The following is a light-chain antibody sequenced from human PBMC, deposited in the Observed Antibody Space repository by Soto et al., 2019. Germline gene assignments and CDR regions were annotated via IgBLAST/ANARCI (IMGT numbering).Light chain of an antibody. V-gene: IGKV1-9*01. Sequence: DIQLTQSPSFLSASVGDRVTITCRASQGIRSYLAWYPQKPGKAPKLLIYAASTLQSGVPSRFSGSGSGTEFTLTISSLQPEDFATYYCQPLNTYPLTFGGGTKVEIK. CDR3: QPLNTYPLT. CDR2: AAS. CDR1: QGIRSY. J-gene: IGKJ4*01.